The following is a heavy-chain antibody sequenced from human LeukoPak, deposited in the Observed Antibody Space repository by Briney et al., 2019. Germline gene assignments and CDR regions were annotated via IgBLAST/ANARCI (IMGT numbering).Heavy chain of an antibody. CDR1: GGSISSGDYY. Sequence: SETLSLTCTVSGGSISSGDYYWSWIRQPPGKGLEWIGYIYYSGSPYYHPSLKSRVTISVDTSKNQFSLKLSSVTAADTAVYYCASSRGGDCLDYWGQGTLVTVSS. CDR3: ASSRGGDCLDY. J-gene: IGHJ4*02. D-gene: IGHD2-21*02. CDR2: IYYSGSP. V-gene: IGHV4-30-4*01.